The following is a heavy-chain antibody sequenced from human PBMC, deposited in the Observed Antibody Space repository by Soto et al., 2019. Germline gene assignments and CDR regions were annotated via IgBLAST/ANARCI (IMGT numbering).Heavy chain of an antibody. CDR2: FDPEDGET. V-gene: IGHV1-24*01. CDR3: ATDNPHNWNHSTSKYYYYYYGMDV. J-gene: IGHJ6*02. D-gene: IGHD1-20*01. CDR1: GYTLTELS. Sequence: ASVKVSCKVSGYTLTELSMHWVRQAPGKGLEWMGGFDPEDGETIYAQKFQGRVTMTEDTSTDTAYMELSSLRSEDTAVYYCATDNPHNWNHSTSKYYYYYYGMDVWGQGTTVTVS.